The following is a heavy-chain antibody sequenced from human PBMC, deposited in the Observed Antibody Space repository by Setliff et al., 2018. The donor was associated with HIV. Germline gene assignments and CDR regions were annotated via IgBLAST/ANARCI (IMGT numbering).Heavy chain of an antibody. CDR1: GFTFSSYS. CDR2: ISSSSSYI. V-gene: IGHV3-21*01. D-gene: IGHD3-3*01. J-gene: IGHJ4*02. Sequence: GGSLRLSCAASGFTFSSYSMNWVRQAPGKGLEWVSSISSSSSYIYYAESVKGRFTISRDNARNSLYLQMDSLRVEDTALYYCARAPSPYLEWYFDSWGQGTLVTVSS. CDR3: ARAPSPYLEWYFDS.